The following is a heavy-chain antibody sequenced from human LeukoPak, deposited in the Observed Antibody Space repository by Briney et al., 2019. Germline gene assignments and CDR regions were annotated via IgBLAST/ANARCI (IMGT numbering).Heavy chain of an antibody. CDR2: INWNTDDI. CDR1: GFNFRDYA. CDR3: ARSFLVRITMIAAPFDY. D-gene: IGHD3-22*01. Sequence: PGRSLRLSCVTSGFNFRDYALHWVRHAPGKGLEWVSGINWNTDDIGYADSVKGRFTISRDNAKNSVSLQMNNLTTEDTALYFCARSFLVRITMIAAPFDYWGPGTLVTVSS. V-gene: IGHV3-9*01. J-gene: IGHJ4*02.